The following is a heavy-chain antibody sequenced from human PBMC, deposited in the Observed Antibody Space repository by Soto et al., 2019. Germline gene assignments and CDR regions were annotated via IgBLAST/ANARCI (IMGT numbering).Heavy chain of an antibody. CDR3: ARGSGYYHPPFDY. CDR1: GGSISSGGYY. V-gene: IGHV4-31*03. J-gene: IGHJ4*02. CDR2: IYYSGST. D-gene: IGHD3-22*01. Sequence: PSETLSLTCTVSGGSISSGGYYWGWIRQHPGKGLEWIGYIYYSGSTYYNPSLKSRVTISVDTSKNQFSLKLSSVTAADTAVYYCARGSGYYHPPFDYWGQGTLVTVSS.